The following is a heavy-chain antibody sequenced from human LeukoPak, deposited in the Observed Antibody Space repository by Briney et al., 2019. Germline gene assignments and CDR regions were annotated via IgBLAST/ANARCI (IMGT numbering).Heavy chain of an antibody. Sequence: GGSLRLSCEASGFTFSRYAMSWVRLAPGKGLEWVSSISGTGESTYYSDSVKGRFTISRDNSKNTLYLQMNSLRAEDTALYYCANGGSSWFRFDYWGQGTLVTVSS. CDR1: GFTFSRYA. CDR3: ANGGSSWFRFDY. V-gene: IGHV3-23*01. D-gene: IGHD6-13*01. CDR2: ISGTGEST. J-gene: IGHJ4*02.